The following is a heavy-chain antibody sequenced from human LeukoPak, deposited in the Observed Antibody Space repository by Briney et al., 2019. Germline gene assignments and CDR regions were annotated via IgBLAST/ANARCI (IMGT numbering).Heavy chain of an antibody. Sequence: PGGSLTLSCAASAFTFSHYGRRCVRQAPGQELEWFSGTNRSGSNIYHTHYVKGRFTISRDNSKNTLYMQMKSLRAGDTAAYYCAREEEAYSGSRSDYWGQGTLVTVSS. D-gene: IGHD1-26*01. CDR1: AFTFSHYG. J-gene: IGHJ4*02. CDR2: TNRSGSNI. V-gene: IGHV3-23*01. CDR3: AREEEAYSGSRSDY.